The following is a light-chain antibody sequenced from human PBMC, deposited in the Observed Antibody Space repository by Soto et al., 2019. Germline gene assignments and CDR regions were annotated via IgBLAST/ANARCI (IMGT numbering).Light chain of an antibody. J-gene: IGLJ1*01. V-gene: IGLV2-14*01. CDR3: SSYKSSSTLHV. CDR2: EVS. Sequence: PATGSGSPGHSVTISCAGTSSDIGGYNYVSWYQQHPGKAPKVMIYEVSNRPSGVSNRFSGSKSGNTASLTISGLQAEDDADYYCSSYKSSSTLHVFGSGTKVTVL. CDR1: SSDIGGYNY.